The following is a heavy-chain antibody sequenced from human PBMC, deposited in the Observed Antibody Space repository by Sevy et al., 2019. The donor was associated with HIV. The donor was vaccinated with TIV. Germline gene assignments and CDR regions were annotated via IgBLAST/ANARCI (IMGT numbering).Heavy chain of an antibody. J-gene: IGHJ5*02. CDR1: GGSFSGYY. V-gene: IGHV4-4*07. CDR2: IYSSGST. Sequence: SETLSLTCTVSGGSFSGYYWSWIRQPAGQGLEWVGHIYSSGSTNYNPSLKSRITMSVDTSKNQFSLKLGSVTAADTAVYYCAREAYYYDSSGYYHNWFDPWGQETLVTVSS. D-gene: IGHD3-22*01. CDR3: AREAYYYDSSGYYHNWFDP.